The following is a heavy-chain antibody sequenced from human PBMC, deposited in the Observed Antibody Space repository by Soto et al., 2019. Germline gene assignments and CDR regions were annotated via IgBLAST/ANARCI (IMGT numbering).Heavy chain of an antibody. CDR1: GGSISSYY. D-gene: IGHD3-22*01. Sequence: SETLSLTCTVSGGSISSYYWSWIRQPAGKGLEWIGRIYTSGSTNYNPSLKSRVTMSVDTSKNQFSLKLSSVTAADTAVYYCARVRNYDSSGYLYYFDYWGQGTLVTVSS. J-gene: IGHJ4*02. CDR3: ARVRNYDSSGYLYYFDY. V-gene: IGHV4-4*07. CDR2: IYTSGST.